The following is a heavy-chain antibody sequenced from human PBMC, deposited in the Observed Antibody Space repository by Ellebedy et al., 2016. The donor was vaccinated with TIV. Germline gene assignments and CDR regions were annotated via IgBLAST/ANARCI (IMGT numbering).Heavy chain of an antibody. CDR1: GVTFNNYA. CDR2: IGVKT. CDR3: SKERATGSYSTDVCDI. J-gene: IGHJ3*02. Sequence: PGGSLRLSCAASGVTFNNYAMTWVRQAPGKGLEWISTIGVKTYYADSVKGRFTISRDNSRNTVYLQMNSLTAEDTAVYYCSKERATGSYSTDVCDIWGQGTMVTVSS. D-gene: IGHD1-26*01. V-gene: IGHV3-23*01.